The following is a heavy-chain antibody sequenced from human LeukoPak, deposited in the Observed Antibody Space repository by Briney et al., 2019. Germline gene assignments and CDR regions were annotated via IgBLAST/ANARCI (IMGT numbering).Heavy chain of an antibody. CDR2: IKKDGSEK. D-gene: IGHD3-16*01. Sequence: GGPLRLSCAASGFTVSSNYMSWVRQAPGKGLEWVAHIKKDGSEKNYVDSVKGRFTISRDNTKNSVYLQMNSLRGEDTGVYYCAMDSYGPDDYWGQGTLVTVSS. CDR3: AMDSYGPDDY. J-gene: IGHJ4*02. V-gene: IGHV3-7*04. CDR1: GFTVSSNY.